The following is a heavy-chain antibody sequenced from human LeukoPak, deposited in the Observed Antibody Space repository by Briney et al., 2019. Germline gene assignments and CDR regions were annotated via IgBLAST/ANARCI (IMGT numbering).Heavy chain of an antibody. CDR1: GITLSNYG. J-gene: IGHJ4*02. CDR2: IGDSGGST. D-gene: IGHD3-22*01. Sequence: PGGSLRLSCAVSGITLSNYGMSWVRQAPGKGLEWVAGIGDSGGSTNYADSVKGRFTISRDNPKNTLYLQMNSLRAEDTAVCFCAKRGVVIRVILVGFHKEAYYFDSWGQGALVTVSS. CDR3: AKRGVVIRVILVGFHKEAYYFDS. V-gene: IGHV3-23*01.